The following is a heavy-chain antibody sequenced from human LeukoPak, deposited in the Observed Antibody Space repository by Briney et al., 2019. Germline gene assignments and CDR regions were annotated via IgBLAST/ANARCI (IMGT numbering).Heavy chain of an antibody. CDR1: RGTLSSYA. Sequence: ASLKVSAAASRGTLSSYAISWARQAPEQGFKWMGRIIPIFGIANYAQKLQGRVTITAYKSTSTAYMELSSLRSEDTAVYYCARGSCSGGSCYPALVYYFDYWGQGTLDTVSS. J-gene: IGHJ4*02. CDR3: ARGSCSGGSCYPALVYYFDY. V-gene: IGHV1-69*04. CDR2: IIPIFGIA. D-gene: IGHD2-15*01.